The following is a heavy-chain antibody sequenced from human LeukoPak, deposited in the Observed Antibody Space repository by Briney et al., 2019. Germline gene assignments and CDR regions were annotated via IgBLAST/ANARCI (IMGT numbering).Heavy chain of an antibody. J-gene: IGHJ6*03. CDR3: ARPGEIAAAGYYYYYMDV. CDR2: MNPNSGNT. V-gene: IGHV1-8*01. Sequence: ASVKVPCKASGYTFTSYDINWVRQATGQGLEWMGWMNPNSGNTGYAQKFQGRVTMTRNTSISTAYMELSSLRSEDTAVYYCARPGEIAAAGYYYYYMDVWGKGTTVTVSS. D-gene: IGHD6-13*01. CDR1: GYTFTSYD.